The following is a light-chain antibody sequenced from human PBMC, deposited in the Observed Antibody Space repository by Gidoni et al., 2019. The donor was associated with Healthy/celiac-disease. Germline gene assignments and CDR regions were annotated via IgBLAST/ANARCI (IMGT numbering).Light chain of an antibody. CDR3: QQYYSTPLT. V-gene: IGKV4-1*01. J-gene: IGKJ5*01. CDR1: QSVLYSSNNKNY. Sequence: DIVMTQSPDSLSVSLGERATINCKSSQSVLYSSNNKNYLAWYHQQPGQPPKLLIYWASTRESGVTDRFSGSGSGTDFTLTISSLQAEDVTVYYCQQYYSTPLTFGQETRLEIK. CDR2: WAS.